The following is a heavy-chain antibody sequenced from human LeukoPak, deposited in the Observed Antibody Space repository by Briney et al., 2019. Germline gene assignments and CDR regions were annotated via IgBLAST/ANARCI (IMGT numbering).Heavy chain of an antibody. CDR1: GGSFSGYY. V-gene: IGHV4-59*10. D-gene: IGHD4-11*01. Sequence: SETLSLTCAVYGGSFSGYYWSWIRQPAGKGLEWIGRISSSGSTNYNPSLKSRVTISVDTSKNQFTLKLSSVTAADTAVYYCARAYYSNIYYYYYYLDVWGKGTTVTVSS. CDR2: ISSSGST. J-gene: IGHJ6*03. CDR3: ARAYYSNIYYYYYYLDV.